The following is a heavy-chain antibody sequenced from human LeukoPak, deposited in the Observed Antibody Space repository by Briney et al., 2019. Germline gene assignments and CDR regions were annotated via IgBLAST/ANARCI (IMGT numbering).Heavy chain of an antibody. Sequence: SVKVSCKASGGTFSSYAISWVRQAPGQGLEWMGRIIPILGIANYAQKFQGRVTITADKSTSTAYMELSSLRSEDTAVYYCASSGGYSYGYWYFDLWGRGTLVTVSS. V-gene: IGHV1-69*04. CDR1: GGTFSSYA. CDR2: IIPILGIA. D-gene: IGHD5-18*01. J-gene: IGHJ2*01. CDR3: ASSGGYSYGYWYFDL.